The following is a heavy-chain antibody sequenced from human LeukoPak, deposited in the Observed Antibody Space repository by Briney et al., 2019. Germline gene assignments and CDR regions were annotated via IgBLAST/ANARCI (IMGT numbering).Heavy chain of an antibody. CDR2: FDPEDGET. V-gene: IGHV1-24*01. J-gene: IGHJ4*02. Sequence: GASVKVSCKVSGYTLSELSMHWVRQAPGKGLEWMGGFDPEDGETIYAQKIQGRVTMTEDTSTDTAYMELSSLRSEDTAVYYCATAGRITNFEVPPYDFAYWGQGTLVTVSS. D-gene: IGHD3-3*01. CDR1: GYTLSELS. CDR3: ATAGRITNFEVPPYDFAY.